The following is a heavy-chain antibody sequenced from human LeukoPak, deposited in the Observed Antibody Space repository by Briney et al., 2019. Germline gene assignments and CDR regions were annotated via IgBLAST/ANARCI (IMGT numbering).Heavy chain of an antibody. CDR3: AAEFDNEQWLDWDY. J-gene: IGHJ4*02. CDR2: IHYRGST. D-gene: IGHD6-19*01. V-gene: IGHV4-59*01. Sequence: SETLSLTCTVSCVSINGYYWNWIRQAPGKGLEWIGYIHYRGSTNYNPSLKSRVTIAADTSENQFSLRLSSVTAAATAVYYCAAEFDNEQWLDWDYWGRGTLVTVSS. CDR1: CVSINGYY.